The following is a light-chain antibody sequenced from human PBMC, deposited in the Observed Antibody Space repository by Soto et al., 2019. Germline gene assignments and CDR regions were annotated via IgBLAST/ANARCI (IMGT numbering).Light chain of an antibody. Sequence: EIVMTQSPDTLSVSPGERATLSCRASQSVSTNLAWYQQKPGQAPRLLIYGASTRATGIPARFSGSGSGTEFTLTISSLQSEDFAVYHFQQYNNWAYTFGQGTKLEIK. V-gene: IGKV3-15*01. J-gene: IGKJ2*01. CDR2: GAS. CDR3: QQYNNWAYT. CDR1: QSVSTN.